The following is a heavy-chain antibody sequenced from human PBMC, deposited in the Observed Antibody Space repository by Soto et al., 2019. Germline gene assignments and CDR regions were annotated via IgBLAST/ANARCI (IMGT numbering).Heavy chain of an antibody. D-gene: IGHD6-13*01. V-gene: IGHV3-7*01. CDR3: ARSPTPLFIAAAGTVRGYGMDV. J-gene: IGHJ6*02. CDR2: IKQDGSEK. CDR1: GFTFSSYW. Sequence: EVQLVESGGGLVQPGGSLRLSCAASGFTFSSYWMSWVRQAPGKGLEWVANIKQDGSEKYYVDSVKGRFTISRDNAKNSLYLQMNSLRAEDTAVYYCARSPTPLFIAAAGTVRGYGMDVWGQGTTVTVSS.